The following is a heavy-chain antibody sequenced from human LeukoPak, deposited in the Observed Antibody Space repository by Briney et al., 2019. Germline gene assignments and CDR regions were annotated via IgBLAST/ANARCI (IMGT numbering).Heavy chain of an antibody. Sequence: PSETLSLTCKVSNYSFGGDCHWGWIRQSPGGGLEGFASIYQSGHAYYSPSLKSRVLISFDTSKKELSLKINSVTATDTALYYCASLRFGDSYFDFWGQGTQVTVSS. CDR3: ASLRFGDSYFDF. CDR2: IYQSGHA. D-gene: IGHD3-10*01. V-gene: IGHV4-38-2*02. J-gene: IGHJ4*02. CDR1: NYSFGGDCH.